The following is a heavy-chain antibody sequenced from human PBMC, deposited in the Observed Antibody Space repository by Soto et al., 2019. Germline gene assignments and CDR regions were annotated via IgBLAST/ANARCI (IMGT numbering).Heavy chain of an antibody. Sequence: QVQLVESGGGVVQPGRSLRLSCAASGFTFSSYAMHWVHQAPGKGLEWVAVISYDGSNKYYADSVKGRFTISRDNSKNTLYLQMNSLRAEDTAVYYCARDHLDFLEWLRALGYYFDYWGQGTLVTVSS. CDR1: GFTFSSYA. V-gene: IGHV3-30-3*01. J-gene: IGHJ4*02. CDR2: ISYDGSNK. D-gene: IGHD3-3*01. CDR3: ARDHLDFLEWLRALGYYFDY.